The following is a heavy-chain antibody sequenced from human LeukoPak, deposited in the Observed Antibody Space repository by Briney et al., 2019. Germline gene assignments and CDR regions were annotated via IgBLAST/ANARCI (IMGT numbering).Heavy chain of an antibody. CDR1: GGSISSYY. Sequence: SETLSLTCTVSGGSISSYYWSWIRQPPGKGLEWIGYIYYSGSTNYNPSLKSRVTISVDTSKNQFSLKLSSVTAADTAVYYCATHYAAKEAFDPWGQGTLVTVSS. J-gene: IGHJ5*02. CDR3: ATHYAAKEAFDP. CDR2: IYYSGST. D-gene: IGHD2-2*01. V-gene: IGHV4-59*01.